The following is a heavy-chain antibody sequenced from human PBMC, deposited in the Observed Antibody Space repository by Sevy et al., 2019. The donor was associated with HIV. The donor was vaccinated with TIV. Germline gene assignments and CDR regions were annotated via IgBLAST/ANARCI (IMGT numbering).Heavy chain of an antibody. Sequence: GGSLRLSCAASGFAFSNYYAMHWVRQAPGKGLEWVALISYDGSDTYYEDSVKGRFTVSRDNFKNTLFLQMNSLTTEDTAVYYCARPRANYVDHYFFSAMDVWGQGTTVTVSS. CDR3: ARPRANYVDHYFFSAMDV. CDR1: GFAFSNYYA. CDR2: ISYDGSDT. V-gene: IGHV3-30-3*01. J-gene: IGHJ6*02. D-gene: IGHD4-17*01.